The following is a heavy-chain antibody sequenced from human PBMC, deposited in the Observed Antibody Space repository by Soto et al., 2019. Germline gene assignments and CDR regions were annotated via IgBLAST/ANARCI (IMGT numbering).Heavy chain of an antibody. D-gene: IGHD2-21*02. CDR1: GFTFSSYG. V-gene: IGHV3-30*18. Sequence: QVQLVESGGGVVQPGRSLRLSCAASGFTFSSYGMHWVRQAPGKGPEWVAVISYDGSNKYYADSVKGRFTISRDNSKNTLYLQMNSLRAEDTAVYYCAKDAFCGGDCSLFDYWGQGTLVTVSS. CDR3: AKDAFCGGDCSLFDY. CDR2: ISYDGSNK. J-gene: IGHJ4*02.